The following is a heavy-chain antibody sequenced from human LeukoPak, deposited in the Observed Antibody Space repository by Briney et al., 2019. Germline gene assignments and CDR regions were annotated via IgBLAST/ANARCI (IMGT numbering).Heavy chain of an antibody. V-gene: IGHV4-34*01. D-gene: IGHD1-26*01. J-gene: IGHJ4*02. CDR1: GGSFSGYY. Sequence: SETLSLTCAVYGGSFSGYYWSWIRQPPGKGLEWIGEINHSGSTNYNPSLKSRVTISVDTSKNQFSLKLSSVTAADTAVYYCARGRYSGSYYAKFGYWGQGTLVTVSS. CDR3: ARGRYSGSYYAKFGY. CDR2: INHSGST.